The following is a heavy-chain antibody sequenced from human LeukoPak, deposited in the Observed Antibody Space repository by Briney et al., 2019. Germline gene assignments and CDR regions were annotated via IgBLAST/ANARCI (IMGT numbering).Heavy chain of an antibody. CDR2: ISDTGATT. V-gene: IGHV3-23*01. D-gene: IGHD3-16*01. J-gene: IGHJ4*02. CDR1: GFTFSSYA. CDR3: ARARPGYDTPPYYFDF. Sequence: AGGSLRLSCAGSGFTFSSYAMSWVRQAPGKGLEWVSAISDTGATTYDADSVKGRFTISRDNAKSSLYLQMNSLTAEDTAVYYCARARPGYDTPPYYFDFWGQGTLVTVSS.